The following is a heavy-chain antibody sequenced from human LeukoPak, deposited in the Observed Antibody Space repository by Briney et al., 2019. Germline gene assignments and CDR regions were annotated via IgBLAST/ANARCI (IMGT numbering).Heavy chain of an antibody. V-gene: IGHV4-4*07. CDR1: GGSISSYY. Sequence: AETLSLTCTVSGGSISSYYWSGIRQPAGKGLEGIGRIYTSGSTNYNPSLKRRVTMSGDTSKNQFSLKLSSVTAADTAVYYCARGRYTHGVWGRWGNRWFDPWGQGTLVTVSS. CDR2: IYTSGST. D-gene: IGHD2-8*01. CDR3: ARGRYTHGVWGRWGNRWFDP. J-gene: IGHJ5*02.